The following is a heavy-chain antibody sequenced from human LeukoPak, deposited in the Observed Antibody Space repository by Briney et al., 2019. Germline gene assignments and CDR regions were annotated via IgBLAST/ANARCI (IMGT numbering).Heavy chain of an antibody. CDR1: GFTFRNYA. Sequence: GESLRLSCAASGFTFRNYAMSWVRQAPGKGLEWVSGISGSGDSTYYADSVKGRFTISRDNSKNTLYLQMNSLRVEDTAVYYCARDFPPGIRELRRFDPWGQGTLVTVSS. J-gene: IGHJ5*02. CDR3: ARDFPPGIRELRRFDP. D-gene: IGHD3-10*01. CDR2: ISGSGDST. V-gene: IGHV3-23*01.